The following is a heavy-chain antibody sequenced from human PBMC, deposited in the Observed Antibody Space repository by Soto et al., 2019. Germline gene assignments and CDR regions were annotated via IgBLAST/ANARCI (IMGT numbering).Heavy chain of an antibody. J-gene: IGHJ4*02. D-gene: IGHD4-17*01. V-gene: IGHV1-2*02. CDR1: GYTFTGYN. CDR3: ARGDYRGKPPRP. CDR2: ISPNGGGT. Sequence: QVRPVQSGAEVKKPGASVKVSCKASGYTFTGYNIHWVRQAPGQGFEWMGWISPNGGGTNFSQKFHGRSGITRDMSSNTAFMDLSVLTSGDPAEYYCARGDYRGKPPRPWGQGTMVAVSS.